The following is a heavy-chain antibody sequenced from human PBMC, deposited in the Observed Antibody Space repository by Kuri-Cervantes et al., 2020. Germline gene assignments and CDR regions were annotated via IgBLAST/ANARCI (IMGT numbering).Heavy chain of an antibody. D-gene: IGHD3-9*01. V-gene: IGHV3-30*18. CDR3: AKGTDNYYFAMDV. J-gene: IGHJ6*02. CDR2: ISYDGSNK. CDR1: GFTFSSYG. Sequence: GGSLRLSCAASGFTFSSYGMHWVRQAPGKGLEWVAVISYDGSNKYYADSLKGRFTISRDNSKNTLYLQMNSLRAEDTAMYYCAKGTDNYYFAMDVWGQGTTVTVSS.